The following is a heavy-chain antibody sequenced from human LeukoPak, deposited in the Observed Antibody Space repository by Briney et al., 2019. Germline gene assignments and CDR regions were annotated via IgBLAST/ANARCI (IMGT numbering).Heavy chain of an antibody. Sequence: ASVKVSCKASGYTFTGYYMHWVRQAPGQGLEWMGIINPSGGSTSYAQKFQGRVTMTRDTSTSTVYMELSSLRSEDTAVYYCARDRRPEKYFQHWGQGTLVTVSS. CDR1: GYTFTGYY. CDR2: INPSGGST. CDR3: ARDRRPEKYFQH. J-gene: IGHJ1*01. V-gene: IGHV1-46*01.